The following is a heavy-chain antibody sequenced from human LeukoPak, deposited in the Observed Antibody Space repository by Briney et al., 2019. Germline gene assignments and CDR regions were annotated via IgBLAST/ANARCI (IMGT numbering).Heavy chain of an antibody. D-gene: IGHD6-19*01. CDR1: GYTFTGYY. CDR3: AREQWLAHNFDY. CDR2: INPNSGGT. J-gene: IGHJ4*02. V-gene: IGHV1-2*02. Sequence: ASVKVSCKASGYTFTGYYMHWVRQAPGQGLEWMGWINPNSGGTNYAQKFQGRVTMTRDTSISTAYMELSRLRSDDTAVYYCAREQWLAHNFDYWGQGTLVTVSS.